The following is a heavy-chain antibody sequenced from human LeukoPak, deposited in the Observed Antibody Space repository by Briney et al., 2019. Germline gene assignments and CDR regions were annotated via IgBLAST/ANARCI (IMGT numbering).Heavy chain of an antibody. CDR2: ISSSSSYM. D-gene: IGHD3-3*01. V-gene: IGHV3-21*01. Sequence: GGSLRLSCAASGFTFSSYSMNWVRQAPGKGLEWVSSISSSSSYMYYADSVKGRFTISRDNAKNSLYLQMNSLRAEDTAVYYCARVYYDFWSGYRQSDYWGQGTLVTVSS. CDR1: GFTFSSYS. J-gene: IGHJ4*02. CDR3: ARVYYDFWSGYRQSDY.